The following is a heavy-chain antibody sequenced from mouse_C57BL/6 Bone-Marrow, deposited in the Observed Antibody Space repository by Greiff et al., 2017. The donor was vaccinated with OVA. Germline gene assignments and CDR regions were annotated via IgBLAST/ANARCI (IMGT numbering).Heavy chain of an antibody. Sequence: EVQVVESGGGLVQPGGSLSLSCAASGFTFTDYYMSWVRQPPGKALEWLGFIRNKANGYTTEYSASVKGRFTISRDNSQSILYLQMNALRAEDSATYDCARYRDYDGSSYVDYWGQGTTLTVSS. J-gene: IGHJ2*01. CDR3: ARYRDYDGSSYVDY. CDR2: IRNKANGYTT. V-gene: IGHV7-3*01. CDR1: GFTFTDYY. D-gene: IGHD1-1*01.